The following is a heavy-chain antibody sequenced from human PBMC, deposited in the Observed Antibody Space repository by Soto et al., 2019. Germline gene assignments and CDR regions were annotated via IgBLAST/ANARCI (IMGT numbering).Heavy chain of an antibody. V-gene: IGHV4-4*02. CDR1: GGSISSSNW. Sequence: QVQLQESGPGLVKPSGTLSLTCAVSGGSISSSNWWSWVRQPPGKGLEWIGEIYHSGSTNYNSSLTSRVTLSVDKSKNQFSLKLSSVTAADTAVYYCARAGDYGDYVSEGAFDIWGQGTMVNVSS. J-gene: IGHJ3*02. CDR3: ARAGDYGDYVSEGAFDI. D-gene: IGHD4-17*01. CDR2: IYHSGST.